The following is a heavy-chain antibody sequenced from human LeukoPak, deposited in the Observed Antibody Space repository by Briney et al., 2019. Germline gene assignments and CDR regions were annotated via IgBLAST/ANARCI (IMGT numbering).Heavy chain of an antibody. Sequence: SGGSLILSCAASGFTFSSYGMHWVRQAPGKGLEWVAVISYDGSNKYYADSVKGRFTISRDNSKNTLYLQMNSLRAEDTAVYYCAKGLLGYCSGGCDYWGQGTLVTVSS. CDR1: GFTFSSYG. CDR3: AKGLLGYCSGGCDY. D-gene: IGHD2-15*01. CDR2: ISYDGSNK. V-gene: IGHV3-30*18. J-gene: IGHJ4*02.